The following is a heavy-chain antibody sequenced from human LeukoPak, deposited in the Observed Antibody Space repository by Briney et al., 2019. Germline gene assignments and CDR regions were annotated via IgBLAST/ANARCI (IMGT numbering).Heavy chain of an antibody. CDR2: IKQDGSEK. V-gene: IGHV3-7*01. D-gene: IGHD2-21*01. CDR3: ARYSPMGSF. J-gene: IGHJ4*02. CDR1: GFTFSSYW. Sequence: GGSLRLSCAASGFTFSSYWMSWVRQAPGKGLEWVANIKQDGSEKNYVGSVKGRFTISRDNGKNALYLQMNSLRAEDTAVYDCARYSPMGSFWGQGTLVTVSS.